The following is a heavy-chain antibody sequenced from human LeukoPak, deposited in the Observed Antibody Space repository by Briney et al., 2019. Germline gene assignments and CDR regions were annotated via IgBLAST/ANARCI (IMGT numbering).Heavy chain of an antibody. CDR1: GGSISSYY. D-gene: IGHD3-16*02. J-gene: IGHJ4*02. CDR2: IYYSGST. CDR3: ARAPVPWGNYRWTNYFDY. V-gene: IGHV4-59*01. Sequence: SETLSLTCTVSGGSISSYYWSWIRQPPGKGLEWIGYIYYSGSTNYNPSLKSRVTISVDTSKNQFSLKLSSVTAADTAVYYCARAPVPWGNYRWTNYFDYWGQGTLVTVSS.